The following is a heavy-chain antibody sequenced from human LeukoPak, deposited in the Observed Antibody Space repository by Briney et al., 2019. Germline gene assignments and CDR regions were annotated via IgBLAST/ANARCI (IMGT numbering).Heavy chain of an antibody. CDR1: GDSVSIINGA. J-gene: IGHJ4*02. Sequence: ETLSLSCALPGDSVSIINGAWKWIRHHPSRGIAWLGRAYYRSKWYTDYAESIRGRITINPDTSKNHFALHLTSVTPGHAAVYYCARDLVNTGWHTFDFCGQGTLVTLSP. CDR3: ARDLVNTGWHTFDF. D-gene: IGHD6-19*01. V-gene: IGHV6-1*01. CDR2: AYYRSKWYT.